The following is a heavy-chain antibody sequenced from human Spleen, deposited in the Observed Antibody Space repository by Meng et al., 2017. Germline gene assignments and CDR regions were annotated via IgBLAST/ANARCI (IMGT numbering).Heavy chain of an antibody. CDR2: VSYTGST. Sequence: QVQLQESGPGLVKPSGTLSLTCAVSGGSISSSNWWSWVRQSPGKGLEWIGSVSYTGSTYYNPSLKSRLTISVDASKSQFSLKLNSVTAADTSFYYCARLNWGTGAAMIDNWGQGTLVTVSS. D-gene: IGHD2-2*01. J-gene: IGHJ4*02. CDR1: GGSISSSNW. CDR3: ARLNWGTGAAMIDN. V-gene: IGHV4-4*02.